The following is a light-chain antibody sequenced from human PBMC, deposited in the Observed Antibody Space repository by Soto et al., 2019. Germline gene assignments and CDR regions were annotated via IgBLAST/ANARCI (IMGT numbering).Light chain of an antibody. CDR3: LLSYSGAHVV. CDR1: TGAVTSGHY. CDR2: DTS. J-gene: IGLJ2*01. V-gene: IGLV7-46*01. Sequence: QAVVTQAPSLTVSPGGTVTLTCGSSTGAVTSGHYPYWFQQKPGQAPRTLIYDTSNKHSWTPARFSGSLLGGKAALTLSGAQPEDEAEYYCLLSYSGAHVVFGGGTKVTVL.